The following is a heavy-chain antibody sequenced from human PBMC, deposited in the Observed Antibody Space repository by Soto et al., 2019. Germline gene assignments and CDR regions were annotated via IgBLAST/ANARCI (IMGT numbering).Heavy chain of an antibody. J-gene: IGHJ6*02. D-gene: IGHD6-19*01. CDR2: ISTYNGNT. CDR1: GYTFTSYG. Sequence: ASVKVSCKASGYTFTSYGISWVRQAPGQGLEWMGWISTYNGNTNYAQKIQGRLTMTTDTSTSTAYMELRSLRSDDTAVYYCARDGCSTGRYECFYYGMDVWGQGTKVTVSS. V-gene: IGHV1-18*01. CDR3: ARDGCSTGRYECFYYGMDV.